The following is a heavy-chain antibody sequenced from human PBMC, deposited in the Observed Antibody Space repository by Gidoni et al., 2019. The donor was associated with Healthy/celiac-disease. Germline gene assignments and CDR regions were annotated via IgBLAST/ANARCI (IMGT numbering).Heavy chain of an antibody. V-gene: IGHV4-39*01. D-gene: IGHD2-2*01. J-gene: IGHJ6*02. CDR2: IYYSGST. CDR3: ASPVVPDMYGMDV. Sequence: QLPLQESGPGLVKPSETLSLTCTVSGGSISSSSYYWSWIRQPPGQGLEWIGSIYYSGSTYYNPSLKSRVTISVDTSTNQVSLKLSSVTAADTAVYYCASPVVPDMYGMDVWGQGTTVTVSS. CDR1: GGSISSSSYY.